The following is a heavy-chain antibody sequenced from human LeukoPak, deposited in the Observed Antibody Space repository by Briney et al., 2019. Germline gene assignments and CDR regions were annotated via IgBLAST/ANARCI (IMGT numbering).Heavy chain of an antibody. CDR2: IYYSGST. CDR3: ARGRYSRPYYSDY. V-gene: IGHV4-31*03. J-gene: IGHJ4*02. CDR1: GGSISSGGYY. D-gene: IGHD6-13*01. Sequence: SQTLSLTCTVSGGSISSGGYYWSWIRQHPGKGLEWIGYIYYSGSTYYNPSLKSRVTISVDTSKNQFSLKLSSVTAADTAVYYCARGRYSRPYYSDYWGQGTLVTVSS.